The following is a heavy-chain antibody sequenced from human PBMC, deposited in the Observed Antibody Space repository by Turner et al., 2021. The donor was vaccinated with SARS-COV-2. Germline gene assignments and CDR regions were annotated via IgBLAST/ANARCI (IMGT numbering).Heavy chain of an antibody. Sequence: QVQLVQSGAAVKKPVASVKVSCKVSGYTLIELSMHWVRQAPGKGLEWMGGFDPEDGETIYAQKFQGRVTMTEDTSTDTAYMELSSLRSEDTAVYYCATAPPYCTNGVCPNGFDPWGQGTLVTVSS. CDR2: FDPEDGET. J-gene: IGHJ5*02. CDR1: GYTLIELS. D-gene: IGHD2-8*01. CDR3: ATAPPYCTNGVCPNGFDP. V-gene: IGHV1-24*01.